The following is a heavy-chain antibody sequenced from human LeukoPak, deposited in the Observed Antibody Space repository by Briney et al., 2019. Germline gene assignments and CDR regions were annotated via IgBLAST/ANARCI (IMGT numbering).Heavy chain of an antibody. J-gene: IGHJ4*02. CDR2: INPNSGDT. CDR3: ARGAKYYFDY. Sequence: ASVKVSCKTSGYTFTGYYMHWVRQAPGQGLEWMGWINPNSGDTSYAQNFQGRVTLTRHTSISTAYMELSSLRSDDTAVYYCARGAKYYFDYWGQGTLVTVSS. CDR1: GYTFTGYY. V-gene: IGHV1-2*02. D-gene: IGHD6-6*01.